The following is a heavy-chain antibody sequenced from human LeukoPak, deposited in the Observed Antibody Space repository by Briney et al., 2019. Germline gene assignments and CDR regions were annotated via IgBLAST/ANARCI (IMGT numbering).Heavy chain of an antibody. D-gene: IGHD3-10*01. J-gene: IGHJ4*02. V-gene: IGHV4-34*01. Sequence: SETLSLTCAVYGASFSGYYWSWIRQPPGKGLEWIGEINHSGSTNYNPSLKSRVTISVDTSRNQFSLKLSSVTAADTAVYYCARDLVVRGLDYWGQGTLVTVSS. CDR1: GASFSGYY. CDR2: INHSGST. CDR3: ARDLVVRGLDY.